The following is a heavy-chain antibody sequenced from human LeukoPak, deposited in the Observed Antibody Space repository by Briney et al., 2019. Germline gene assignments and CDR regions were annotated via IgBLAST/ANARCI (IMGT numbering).Heavy chain of an antibody. J-gene: IGHJ4*02. CDR2: ISPDSGYI. CDR1: GFTFSSHS. V-gene: IGHV3-21*01. Sequence: GGSLRLSCAASGFTFSSHSLMWVRQAPGKGLEWVSSISPDSGYIYYADSVKGRFTISRDNAENSLFLQMTSLGAEDTAVYYCAPFSAVTHYYFDYWGQGTLVTVSS. D-gene: IGHD6-13*01. CDR3: APFSAVTHYYFDY.